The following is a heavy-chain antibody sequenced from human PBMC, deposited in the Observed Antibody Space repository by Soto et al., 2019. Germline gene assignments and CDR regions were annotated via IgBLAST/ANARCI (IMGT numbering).Heavy chain of an antibody. D-gene: IGHD3-22*01. CDR3: AKDSDYYDSSLYFDS. CDR1: GFTFSTYA. J-gene: IGHJ4*02. Sequence: EVQLLESGGTLVQPGGSLRLSCAASGFTFSTYAMSWVRQAPGNGLEWVSSISATGRSTYYADSVKDRFTISRDNSKNTLYLPMSSLRAEDAAVYFCAKDSDYYDSSLYFDSWGQGTLVTVSS. V-gene: IGHV3-23*01. CDR2: ISATGRST.